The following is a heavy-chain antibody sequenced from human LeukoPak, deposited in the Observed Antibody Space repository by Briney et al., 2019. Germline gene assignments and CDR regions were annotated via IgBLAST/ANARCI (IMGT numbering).Heavy chain of an antibody. D-gene: IGHD5-12*01. J-gene: IGHJ4*02. CDR3: ARGPYSGYTLRPLDY. Sequence: SETLSLICTVSGVSISTYYWSWIRQSPGKGLEWIGHIYYSGSIEYNPSLKSRVTISLDTSKNQFSLKLTSVIAADTAVYYCARGPYSGYTLRPLDYWGQGTLVTVSS. CDR1: GVSISTYY. CDR2: IYYSGSI. V-gene: IGHV4-59*01.